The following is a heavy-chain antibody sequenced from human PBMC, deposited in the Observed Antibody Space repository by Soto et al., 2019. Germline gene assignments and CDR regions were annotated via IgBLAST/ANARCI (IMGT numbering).Heavy chain of an antibody. CDR1: GGSFSGYY. D-gene: IGHD4-17*01. V-gene: IGHV4-34*01. CDR2: INHSGST. CDR3: ARWNGDYSFDY. Sequence: SETLSLTCAVYGGSFSGYYWSWIRQPPGKGLEWIGEINHSGSTNYNPSLKSRVIISVDTSKNQFSLKLSSVTAADTAVYYCARWNGDYSFDYWGQGTLVTVSS. J-gene: IGHJ4*02.